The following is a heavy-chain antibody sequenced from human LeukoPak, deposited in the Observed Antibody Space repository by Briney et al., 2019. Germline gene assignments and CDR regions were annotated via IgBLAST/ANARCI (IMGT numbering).Heavy chain of an antibody. Sequence: GGSLRLSCAASGFTFSSYEMNWVRQAPGKGLEWVANIKQDGSEKYYVDSVKGRFTISRDNAKNSLYLQMNSLRAEDTAVYYCARGVAGPHTFDIWGQGTMVTVSS. V-gene: IGHV3-7*01. CDR3: ARGVAGPHTFDI. J-gene: IGHJ3*02. CDR2: IKQDGSEK. D-gene: IGHD6-19*01. CDR1: GFTFSSYE.